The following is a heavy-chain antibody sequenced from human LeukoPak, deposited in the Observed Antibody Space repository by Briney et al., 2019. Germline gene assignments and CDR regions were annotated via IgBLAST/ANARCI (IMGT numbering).Heavy chain of an antibody. V-gene: IGHV3-21*01. J-gene: IGHJ4*02. CDR2: ISSSSSYI. D-gene: IGHD3-3*01. CDR1: GFTFSSYS. Sequence: GGSLRLSCAASGFTFSSYSMTWVRQAPGKGLEWVSSISSSSSYIYHADSVKGRFTISRDNAKNSLYLQMNSLRAEDTAVYYCARDSTDFWSGYPRPFDYWGQGTLVTVSS. CDR3: ARDSTDFWSGYPRPFDY.